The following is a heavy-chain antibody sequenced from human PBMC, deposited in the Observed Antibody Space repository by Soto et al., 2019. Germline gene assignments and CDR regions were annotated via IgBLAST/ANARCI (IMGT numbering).Heavy chain of an antibody. CDR1: GGTFSSYA. Sequence: SVKVSCKASGGTFSSYAISWVRQAPGQGLEWMGGIIPIFGTANYAQKFQGRVTINADKSTSTAYMELSSLRSEDTAVYYCASVQEMATTKGVAFDIWGQGTMVTVSS. CDR3: ASVQEMATTKGVAFDI. D-gene: IGHD5-12*01. CDR2: IIPIFGTA. J-gene: IGHJ3*02. V-gene: IGHV1-69*06.